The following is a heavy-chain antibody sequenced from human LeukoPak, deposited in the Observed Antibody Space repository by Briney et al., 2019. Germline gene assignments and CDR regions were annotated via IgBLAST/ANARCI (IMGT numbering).Heavy chain of an antibody. D-gene: IGHD2-2*01. CDR2: IYYSGST. Sequence: SETLSLTCTVSGGSISSHYWSWIRQPPGKGLEWIGYIYYSGSTNYNPSLKSRVTISVDTSKNQFSLKLSSVTAADTAVYYCARHLSRRGAFDIWGQGTMVTVSS. V-gene: IGHV4-59*08. J-gene: IGHJ3*02. CDR1: GGSISSHY. CDR3: ARHLSRRGAFDI.